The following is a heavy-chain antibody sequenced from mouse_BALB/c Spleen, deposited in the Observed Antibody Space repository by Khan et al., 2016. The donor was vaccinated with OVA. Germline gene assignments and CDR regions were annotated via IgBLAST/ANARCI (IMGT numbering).Heavy chain of an antibody. CDR2: IWAGGST. J-gene: IGHJ1*01. CDR1: GFPLSRYS. D-gene: IGHD1-2*01. CDR3: VRKRDGGSYWYVDV. V-gene: IGHV2-6-4*01. Sequence: QVQLKESGPGLVAPSQSLSITCTVSGFPLSRYSVHWMRQPPGKGLEWLGMIWAGGSTDYNSALKSRLSINKDNSKSQVFLKMNSLQTDDTAIYYGVRKRDGGSYWYVDVWGAGTTVTVSS.